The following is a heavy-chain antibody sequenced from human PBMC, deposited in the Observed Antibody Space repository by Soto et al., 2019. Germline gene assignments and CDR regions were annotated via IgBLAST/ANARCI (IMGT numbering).Heavy chain of an antibody. Sequence: QTGWSLRLSCAASGFTFSSYGMHWVRQAPGKGLEWVAVIWYDGSNKYYADSVKGRFTISRDNSKNTLYLQMNSLRAEDTAVYYYARYGCNNGERNLFYFRAQGTLVPVS. D-gene: IGHD2-8*01. V-gene: IGHV3-33*01. CDR3: ARYGCNNGERNLFYF. CDR2: IWYDGSNK. J-gene: IGHJ4*02. CDR1: GFTFSSYG.